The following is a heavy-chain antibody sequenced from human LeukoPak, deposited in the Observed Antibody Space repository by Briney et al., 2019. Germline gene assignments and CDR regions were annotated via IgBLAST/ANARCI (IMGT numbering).Heavy chain of an antibody. Sequence: GGSLRLSCAASGFTFSSYAMSWVRQAPGKGLEWVSAISGSGGSTYYADSVKGRFTISRDNSKNTLYLQMNSLRAEDTAVYYCACPRTPRYYFDYWGQGTLVTVSS. J-gene: IGHJ4*02. CDR1: GFTFSSYA. CDR2: ISGSGGST. CDR3: ACPRTPRYYFDY. D-gene: IGHD2-15*01. V-gene: IGHV3-23*01.